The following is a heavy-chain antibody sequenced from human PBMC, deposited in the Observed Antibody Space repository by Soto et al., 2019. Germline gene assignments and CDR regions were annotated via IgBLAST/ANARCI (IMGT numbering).Heavy chain of an antibody. J-gene: IGHJ4*02. D-gene: IGHD6-6*01. CDR1: GGSFSGYY. CDR2: INHSGST. CDR3: ARGLGDSSSSYFDY. V-gene: IGHV4-34*01. Sequence: SSETLSLTCAVYGGSFSGYYWSWIRQPPGKGLEWIGEINHSGSTNYNPSLKSRVTISVDTSKNQFSLKLSSVTAADTAVYYCARGLGDSSSSYFDYWGQGTLVTVSS.